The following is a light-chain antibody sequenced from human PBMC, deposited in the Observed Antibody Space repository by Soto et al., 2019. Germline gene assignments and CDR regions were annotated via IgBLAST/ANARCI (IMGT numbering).Light chain of an antibody. CDR3: QHYENTPPSVT. J-gene: IGKJ3*01. CDR1: RHVSSSY. CDR2: GAS. V-gene: IGKV3-20*01. Sequence: EIVLTQSPGTLSLSPGERATLSCRASRHVSSSYLVWYQQKPGQAPRLLIYGASSRATGIPDRFSGSGSGTDFTLTINRLEPEDFAVYYCQHYENTPPSVTFGPGTKVDIK.